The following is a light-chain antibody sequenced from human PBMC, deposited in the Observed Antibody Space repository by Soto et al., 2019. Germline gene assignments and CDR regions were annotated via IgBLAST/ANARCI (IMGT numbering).Light chain of an antibody. CDR3: QQFGGSPWT. Sequence: VVLTQSPATLSLSPVERATLSCRASDTINIYLAWYQQKPGQAPRLLIYGASSRATGIPDRFSGSGSGTDFTLTISRLEPEDFAVYYCQQFGGSPWTFGQGTKVDIK. CDR2: GAS. CDR1: DTINIY. V-gene: IGKV3-20*01. J-gene: IGKJ1*01.